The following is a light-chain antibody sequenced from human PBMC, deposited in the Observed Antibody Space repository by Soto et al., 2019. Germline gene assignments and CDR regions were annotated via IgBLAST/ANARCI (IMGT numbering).Light chain of an antibody. Sequence: EIVLTQSPGTLPLSPGERATLSCRASQSVSSSYLAWYQQKPGQAPRLLIYGASSRATGIPDRFSGSGSGTDFTLTISRLEPEDFAVYYCQQYGSSPFTFGPGTKGIS. J-gene: IGKJ3*01. CDR3: QQYGSSPFT. CDR1: QSVSSSY. V-gene: IGKV3-20*01. CDR2: GAS.